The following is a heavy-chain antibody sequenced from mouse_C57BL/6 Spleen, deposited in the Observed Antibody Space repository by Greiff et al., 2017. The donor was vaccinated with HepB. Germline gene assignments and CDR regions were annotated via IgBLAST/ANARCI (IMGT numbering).Heavy chain of an antibody. CDR2: INYDGSST. J-gene: IGHJ3*01. V-gene: IGHV5-16*01. CDR1: GFTFSDYY. Sequence: DVMLVESEGGLVQPGSSMKLSCTASGFTFSDYYMAWVRQVPEKGLEWVANINYDGSSTYYLDSLKSRFIISRDNAKNILYLQMSSLKSEDTATYYCARVEGAWFAYWGQGTLVTVSA. CDR3: ARVEGAWFAY.